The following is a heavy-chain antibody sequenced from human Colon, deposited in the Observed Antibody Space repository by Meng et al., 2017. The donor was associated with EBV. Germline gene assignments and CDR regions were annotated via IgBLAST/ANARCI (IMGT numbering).Heavy chain of an antibody. D-gene: IGHD5-12*01. CDR2: IWYDGTNK. CDR3: ARCDGYSAPFDL. Sequence: QGQRVEVGGGVVQPGRSLRLSCAASGFTFSSFGMHWVRQAPGKGLEWVALIWYDGTNKYYADSVRGRFTISRDNSKNTLYMQMNSLRAEDTGVYFCARCDGYSAPFDLWGRGTLVTVSS. CDR1: GFTFSSFG. V-gene: IGHV3-33*01. J-gene: IGHJ2*01.